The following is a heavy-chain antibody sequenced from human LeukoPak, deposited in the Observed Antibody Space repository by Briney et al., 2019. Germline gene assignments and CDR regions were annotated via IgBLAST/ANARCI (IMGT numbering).Heavy chain of an antibody. Sequence: GGSLRLSCTASGFTFGDYAMSWFRQAPGKGLEWVGFIRSKAYGGTTEYAASVKGRFTISRDDSKCIAYLQMNSLKTEDTAVYYCTRAYSGSYEYFDYWGQGTLVTVSS. CDR3: TRAYSGSYEYFDY. D-gene: IGHD1-26*01. CDR1: GFTFGDYA. V-gene: IGHV3-49*03. CDR2: IRSKAYGGTT. J-gene: IGHJ4*02.